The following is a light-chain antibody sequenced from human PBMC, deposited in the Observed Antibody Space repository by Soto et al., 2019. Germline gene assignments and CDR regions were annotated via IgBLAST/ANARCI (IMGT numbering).Light chain of an antibody. Sequence: DIQMTHSPSTRAASVGDRGTSTCRASQSISSWLAWYQQKPGKAPKLLIYDASSLESGVPSRVSGSGSGTEFTLTISSLQPDDFATYYCQQYNTFWTCGPGTKGDIK. J-gene: IGKJ1*01. CDR2: DAS. V-gene: IGKV1-5*01. CDR1: QSISSW. CDR3: QQYNTFWT.